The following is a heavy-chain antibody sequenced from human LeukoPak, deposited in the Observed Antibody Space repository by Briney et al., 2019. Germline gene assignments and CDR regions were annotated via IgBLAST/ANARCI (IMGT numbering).Heavy chain of an antibody. CDR3: ARAGSGRCWYFDY. Sequence: ASVTLRRSASGYTFTSYRITWERLAPGQGLEWMGWISAYTGNTDYAQKLQGRVTITTDTSTSTAYMELRSLRSDDTAVYYCARAGSGRCWYFDYWGEGSLLTVSS. V-gene: IGHV1-18*01. CDR1: GYTFTSYR. J-gene: IGHJ4*02. CDR2: ISAYTGNT. D-gene: IGHD1-14*01.